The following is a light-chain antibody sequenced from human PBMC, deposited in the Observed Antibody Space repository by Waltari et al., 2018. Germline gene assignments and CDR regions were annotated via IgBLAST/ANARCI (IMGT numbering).Light chain of an antibody. V-gene: IGKV3-20*01. J-gene: IGKJ1*01. CDR3: QHYVRLPVT. CDR2: GAS. Sequence: EIVLTQSPGTLSLSPGERVPLPCRASQSVSRALAWYQQKPGQAPRLLMYGASSRATGIPDRFSGSGSGTDFSLTISRLEPEDFAVYYCQHYVRLPVTFGQGTKVEIK. CDR1: QSVSRA.